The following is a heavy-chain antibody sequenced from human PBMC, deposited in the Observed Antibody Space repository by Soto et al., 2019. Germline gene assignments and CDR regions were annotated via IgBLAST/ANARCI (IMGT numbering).Heavy chain of an antibody. J-gene: IGHJ6*02. V-gene: IGHV3-30*18. D-gene: IGHD5-18*01. CDR1: GFTFSSYG. CDR2: ISYDGSNK. CDR3: AKSGYSYAGIYYYGMDV. Sequence: PGGSLRLSCAASGFTFSSYGMHWVRQAPGKGLEWVAVISYDGSNKYYADSVKGRFTISRDNSKNTLYLQMNSLRAEDTAVYYCAKSGYSYAGIYYYGMDVWGQGTTVTV.